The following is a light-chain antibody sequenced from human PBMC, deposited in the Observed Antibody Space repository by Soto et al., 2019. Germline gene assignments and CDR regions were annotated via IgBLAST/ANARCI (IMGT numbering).Light chain of an antibody. CDR3: SSYAGSNNLV. J-gene: IGLJ2*01. Sequence: QSALTQPPSASGSPGQSVTISCTGTSSDVGGYHYVSWYQQHPGKAPKLMSYEVSKRPSGVPDRFSGSKSGNTASLTVSGRQAEDEADYYCSSYAGSNNLVFGGGTKLTVL. V-gene: IGLV2-8*01. CDR2: EVS. CDR1: SSDVGGYHY.